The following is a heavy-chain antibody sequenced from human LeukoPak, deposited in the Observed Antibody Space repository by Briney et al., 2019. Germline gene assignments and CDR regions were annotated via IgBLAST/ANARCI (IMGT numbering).Heavy chain of an antibody. J-gene: IGHJ5*02. CDR2: IYYSGST. CDR3: ARAYDYDSSGYSNWFDP. D-gene: IGHD3-22*01. V-gene: IGHV4-39*01. Sequence: PSETLSLTCTVSGGSISSSSYYWGWIRQPPGKGLEWIGSIYYSGSTYYNPSLKSRVTISVDTSKNQFSLKLSSVTAADTAVYYCARAYDYDSSGYSNWFDPWGQGTLVTVSS. CDR1: GGSISSSSYY.